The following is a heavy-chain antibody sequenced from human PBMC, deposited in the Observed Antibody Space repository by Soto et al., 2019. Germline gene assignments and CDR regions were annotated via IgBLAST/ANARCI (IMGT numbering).Heavy chain of an antibody. D-gene: IGHD3-10*01. CDR3: TTDSRTTMPEVRFDY. V-gene: IGHV3-15*07. CDR2: VKSKTDGGSA. Sequence: GGSLRLSCAASGFPFSNAWINWVRQTPGTGLQRVGRVKSKTDGGSADYAAPVKGRFAVSRDDSKNIVYLQINSVKIEDTGVYYCTTDSRTTMPEVRFDYWGHGTLVTVSS. CDR1: GFPFSNAW. J-gene: IGHJ4*01.